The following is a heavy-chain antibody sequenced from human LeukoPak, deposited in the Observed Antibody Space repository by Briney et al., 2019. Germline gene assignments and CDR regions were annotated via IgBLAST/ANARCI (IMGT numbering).Heavy chain of an antibody. D-gene: IGHD3-22*01. Sequence: GGSLRLSCAASGFTFSSYMMTWVRQAPGKGLIWVSRINSDGCSTGYADSVKGRFTISRDNAKNTLYLQMNSLRAEDTAVYYCARANYDSSGYYDAFDIWGQGTMLTVSS. CDR2: INSDGCST. CDR3: ARANYDSSGYYDAFDI. J-gene: IGHJ3*02. CDR1: GFTFSSYM. V-gene: IGHV3-74*01.